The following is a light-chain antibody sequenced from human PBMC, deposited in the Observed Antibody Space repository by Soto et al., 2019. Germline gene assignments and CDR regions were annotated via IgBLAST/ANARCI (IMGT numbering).Light chain of an antibody. CDR1: QDISNY. J-gene: IGKJ5*01. CDR3: QQYDNLPIT. Sequence: DIQMTQSPSSLSASVGDRVTITCQASQDISNYLNWYQQKPGKAPKLLIYDASNLETGVPSRFSGSGSLTDFTFTICSLQPEDIATYYCQQYDNLPITFGQGTRLEIK. CDR2: DAS. V-gene: IGKV1-33*01.